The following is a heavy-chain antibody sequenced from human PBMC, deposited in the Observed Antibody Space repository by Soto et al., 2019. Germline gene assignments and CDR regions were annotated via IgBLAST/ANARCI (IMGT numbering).Heavy chain of an antibody. V-gene: IGHV3-30*18. Sequence: GGSLRLSCAASGFTFSSYGMHWVRQAPGKGLEWVAVISYDGSNKYYADSVKGRFTISRDNSKNTLYLQMNSLRAEDTAVYYCAKTRADSSSSLDYSGPGTLVTVSS. J-gene: IGHJ4*02. CDR2: ISYDGSNK. CDR3: AKTRADSSSSLDY. D-gene: IGHD6-6*01. CDR1: GFTFSSYG.